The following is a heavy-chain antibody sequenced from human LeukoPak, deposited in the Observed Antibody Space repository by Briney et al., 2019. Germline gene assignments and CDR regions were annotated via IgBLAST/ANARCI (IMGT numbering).Heavy chain of an antibody. CDR2: IYYSGST. V-gene: IGHV4-31*03. Sequence: PSETLSLTCTVSGGSISSSSYYWSWIRQHPGKGLEWIGYIYYSGSTYYNPSLKSRVTISVDTSKNQFSLKLSSVTAADTAVYYCARGNGGYCSSTSCPTPRFDYWGQGTLVTVSS. D-gene: IGHD2-2*01. J-gene: IGHJ4*02. CDR1: GGSISSSSYY. CDR3: ARGNGGYCSSTSCPTPRFDY.